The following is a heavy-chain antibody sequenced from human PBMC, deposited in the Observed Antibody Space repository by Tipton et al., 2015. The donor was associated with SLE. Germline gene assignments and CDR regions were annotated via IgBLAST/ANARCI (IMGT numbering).Heavy chain of an antibody. CDR3: VKSRIAAAGNFDY. CDR2: ISGSGGST. CDR1: GFTFSSYA. D-gene: IGHD6-13*01. V-gene: IGHV3-23*01. J-gene: IGHJ4*02. Sequence: SLRLSCAASGFTFSSYAMSWVRQAPGKGLEWVSAISGSGGSTYYADSVKGRFTISRDNSKNTLYLQMSSLRAEDTAVYYCVKSRIAAAGNFDYWGQGTLVTVSS.